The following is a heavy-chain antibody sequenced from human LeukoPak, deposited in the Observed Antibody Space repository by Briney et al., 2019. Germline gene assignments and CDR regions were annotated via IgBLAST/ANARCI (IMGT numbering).Heavy chain of an antibody. Sequence: GGSLRLSCAASGFTFSSYGMHWVRQAPGKGLEWVAVISYDGSNKYYADSVKGRFTISRDNSKNTLYLQMNSLRAEDTAVYYCAKDRNSYGCDYWGQGTLVTVSS. CDR2: ISYDGSNK. J-gene: IGHJ4*02. V-gene: IGHV3-30*18. D-gene: IGHD5-18*01. CDR1: GFTFSSYG. CDR3: AKDRNSYGCDY.